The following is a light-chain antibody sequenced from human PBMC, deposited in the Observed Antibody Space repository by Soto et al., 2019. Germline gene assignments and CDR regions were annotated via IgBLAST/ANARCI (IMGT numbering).Light chain of an antibody. Sequence: QSVLTQPPSASGTPGQTIAISCSGGSSNIGSHTVNWYQQLPGTAPRLLIYSNTQRPSGVLDRFSGSKSGTSASLAISGLQSEYEGDYYSAAWDDSLNGVVFGGGTKVTVL. CDR1: SSNIGSHT. CDR2: SNT. J-gene: IGLJ3*02. CDR3: AAWDDSLNGVV. V-gene: IGLV1-44*01.